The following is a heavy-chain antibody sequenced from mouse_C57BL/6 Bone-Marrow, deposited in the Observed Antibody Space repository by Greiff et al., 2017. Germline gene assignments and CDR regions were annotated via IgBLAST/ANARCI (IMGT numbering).Heavy chain of an antibody. Sequence: VQLQQSGAELVRPGASVKLSCTASGFNIKDDYMHWVKQRPEQGLEWIGWIDPENGDTEYASQFQGKATITADTSSNTAYLQLSSLPSEETAVYYGTTWGYGDGAWFAYWGKGTLVTVSA. J-gene: IGHJ3*01. CDR1: GFNIKDDY. CDR3: TTWGYGDGAWFAY. V-gene: IGHV14-4*01. CDR2: IDPENGDT. D-gene: IGHD2-2*01.